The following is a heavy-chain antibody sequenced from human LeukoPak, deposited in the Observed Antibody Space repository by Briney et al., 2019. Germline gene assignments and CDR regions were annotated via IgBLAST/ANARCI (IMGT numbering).Heavy chain of an antibody. Sequence: YWSWIRQHPGKGLEWMGIIYPGDSDTRYSPSFQGQVTISADKSISTAYLQWSSLKASDTAMYYCARHLGPTYYYDNSGYMVWGQGTLVTVSS. D-gene: IGHD3-22*01. CDR3: ARHLGPTYYYDNSGYMV. CDR1: YW. CDR2: IYPGDSDT. V-gene: IGHV5-51*01. J-gene: IGHJ4*02.